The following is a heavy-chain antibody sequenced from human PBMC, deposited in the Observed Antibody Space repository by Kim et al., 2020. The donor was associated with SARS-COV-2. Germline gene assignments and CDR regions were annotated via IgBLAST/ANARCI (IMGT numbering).Heavy chain of an antibody. CDR3: ARDRTGYYYGMDV. Sequence: KNYAAAGKGRFTISRDNSKNTVDLEMNSLRVEDTAVYYCARDRTGYYYGMDVWGQGTTVTVSS. J-gene: IGHJ6*02. CDR2: K. V-gene: IGHV3-33*01.